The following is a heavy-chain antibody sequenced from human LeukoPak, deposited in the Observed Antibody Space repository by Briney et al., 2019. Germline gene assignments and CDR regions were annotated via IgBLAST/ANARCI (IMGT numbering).Heavy chain of an antibody. D-gene: IGHD5-12*01. V-gene: IGHV4-31*03. CDR1: GGSISSGGYY. Sequence: SETLSLTCTVSGGSISSGGYYWSWIRPHPGKGLEWIGYIYYSGSTYYNPSLKSRVTISVDTSKNQFSLKLSSVTAADTAVYYCARVPSGYDGGYFDYWGQGTLVTVSS. CDR3: ARVPSGYDGGYFDY. J-gene: IGHJ4*02. CDR2: IYYSGST.